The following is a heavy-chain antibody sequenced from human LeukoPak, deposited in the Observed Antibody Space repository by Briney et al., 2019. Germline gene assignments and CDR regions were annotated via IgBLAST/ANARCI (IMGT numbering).Heavy chain of an antibody. V-gene: IGHV3-15*05. J-gene: IGHJ4*02. CDR1: GFSFSDTY. CDR2: IKNKGEGGTL. Sequence: GGSLSLSCAASGFSFSDTYMSWVRQAPGKGLEWLGRIKNKGEGGTLHYTPPVKGRFTISRDDSRNTLYLQMNNMGTEDTAVYYCCFGDYGDYWGQGTLVTVSS. CDR3: CFGDYGDY. D-gene: IGHD4-17*01.